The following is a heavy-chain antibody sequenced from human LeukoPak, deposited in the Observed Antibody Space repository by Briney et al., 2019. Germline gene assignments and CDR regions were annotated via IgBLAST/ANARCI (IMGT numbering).Heavy chain of an antibody. J-gene: IGHJ5*02. Sequence: SETLSLTCAVYGGSFSGYYWSWIRQPPGKGLEWIGEINHSGSTNYNPSLKSRVTISVDTSKNQFSLKLSSVTAADTAVYYCARGRSRGSSWYRCWFDPWGQGTLVTVSS. CDR2: INHSGST. V-gene: IGHV4-34*01. CDR3: ARGRSRGSSWYRCWFDP. CDR1: GGSFSGYY. D-gene: IGHD6-13*01.